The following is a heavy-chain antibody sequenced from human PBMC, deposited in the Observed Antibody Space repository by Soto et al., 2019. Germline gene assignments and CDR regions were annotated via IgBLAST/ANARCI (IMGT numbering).Heavy chain of an antibody. J-gene: IGHJ5*01. CDR1: GGVFRNYA. V-gene: IGHV1-69*13. CDR2: IIPVFGTA. D-gene: IGHD1-26*01. Sequence: SVKVSCKASGGVFRNYAINWVRQAPGQGLEWMGGIIPVFGTADYPQKFQGRVTITADESTTTAYMELTSLKTEDTAVYFCARDRWGSYSFDSWG. CDR3: ARDRWGSYSFDS.